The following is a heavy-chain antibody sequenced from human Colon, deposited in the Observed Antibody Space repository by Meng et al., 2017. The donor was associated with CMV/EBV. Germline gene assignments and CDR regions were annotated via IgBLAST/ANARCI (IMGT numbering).Heavy chain of an antibody. D-gene: IGHD3-10*01. J-gene: IGHJ4*02. CDR2: IYWDDDK. V-gene: IGHV2-5*02. CDR1: GFSVRRIGRG. CDR3: AHRPYGSGSYFFDY. Sequence: KESGPTLGKPTQNLTLTCNISGFSVRRIGRGVGWSRQPPGKALEWLGVIYWDDDKRYSPSLKSRLTITKDTSKNQVVLTMTNLDPLDTATYYCAHRPYGSGSYFFDYWGQGTLVTVSS.